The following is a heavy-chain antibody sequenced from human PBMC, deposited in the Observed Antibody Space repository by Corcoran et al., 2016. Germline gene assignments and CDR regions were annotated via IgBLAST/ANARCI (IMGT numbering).Heavy chain of an antibody. Sequence: VQLVESGGGLVQPGGSLKLSCAASGFTFSGPAMHWVLQDSGEGLAWVGRIRSNANRYATSYAASVKGRFTISRDDSKNTAYRQMNSLKTEDTAEDYCTRSDYYGMDVWGQGTTVTVSS. J-gene: IGHJ6*02. CDR3: TRSDYYGMDV. V-gene: IGHV3-73*02. CDR1: GFTFSGPA. CDR2: IRSNANRYAT.